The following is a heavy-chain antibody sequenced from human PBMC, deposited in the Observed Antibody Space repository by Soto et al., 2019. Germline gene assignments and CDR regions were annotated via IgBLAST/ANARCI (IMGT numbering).Heavy chain of an antibody. D-gene: IGHD1-7*01. V-gene: IGHV1-24*01. Sequence: ASVKVSCKVSGYTLPELSMHWVRQAPGKGLEWMGGFDPEDGETIYAQKFQGRVTMTEDTSTDTAYMELSSLRSEDTAVYYCATSFTNWNSPRDAFDIWGQGTMVTVSS. CDR3: ATSFTNWNSPRDAFDI. J-gene: IGHJ3*02. CDR1: GYTLPELS. CDR2: FDPEDGET.